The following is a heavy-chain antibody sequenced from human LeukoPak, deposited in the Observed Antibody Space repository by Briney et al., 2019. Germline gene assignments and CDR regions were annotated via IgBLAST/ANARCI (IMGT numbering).Heavy chain of an antibody. CDR1: GYTFTSYG. CDR2: ISAYNGNT. CDR3: ARTWFGELLGYVFDY. V-gene: IGHV1-18*04. Sequence: ASVKVSCKASGYTFTSYGISWVRQAPGQGLEWVGWISAYNGNTNYAQKLQGRVTMTTDTSTSTAYMELRSLRSDDTAVYYCARTWFGELLGYVFDYWGQATLVTVSS. D-gene: IGHD3-10*01. J-gene: IGHJ4*02.